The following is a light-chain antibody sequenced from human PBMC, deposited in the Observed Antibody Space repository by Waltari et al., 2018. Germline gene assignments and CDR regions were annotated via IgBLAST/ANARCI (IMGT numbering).Light chain of an antibody. CDR2: AVP. CDR1: SSDVGGYNY. CDR3: CSYAGTAWV. V-gene: IGLV2-11*01. Sequence: QSALTQPRSVSGSPGQSVTISCTGTSSDVGGYNYVSWSQQPPGQAPKLMIYAVPERPPGVPDRFACSKSGNPASLTISGLQADDEGDYHCCSYAGTAWVFGGGTKLTVL. J-gene: IGLJ3*02.